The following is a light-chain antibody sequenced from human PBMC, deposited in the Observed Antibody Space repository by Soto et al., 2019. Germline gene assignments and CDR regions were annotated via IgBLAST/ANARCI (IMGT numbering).Light chain of an antibody. CDR1: ISDVGAYNY. Sequence: QSVLTQPASVSGSPGQSITIFCTGTISDVGAYNYVSWYRQHPGKGPELIIYKVTDRPSGVSSRFSGSKSGNTASLTISGLQAEDEADYYCSSYTTSSTWVFGGGTKLTVL. CDR3: SSYTTSSTWV. V-gene: IGLV2-14*01. CDR2: KVT. J-gene: IGLJ3*02.